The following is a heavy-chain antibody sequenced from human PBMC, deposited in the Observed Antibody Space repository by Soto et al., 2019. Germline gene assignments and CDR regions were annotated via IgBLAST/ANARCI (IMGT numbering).Heavy chain of an antibody. CDR2: INAGNGNT. CDR3: ARDNRDSSSWYYFDY. Sequence: AASVKVSCKASGYTFTSYAMHWVRQAPGQRLEWMGWINAGNGNTKYSQKFQGRVTITRDTSASTAYMELSSLRSEDTAVYYCARDNRDSSSWYYFDYWGQGTLVTVSS. D-gene: IGHD6-13*01. CDR1: GYTFTSYA. V-gene: IGHV1-3*01. J-gene: IGHJ4*02.